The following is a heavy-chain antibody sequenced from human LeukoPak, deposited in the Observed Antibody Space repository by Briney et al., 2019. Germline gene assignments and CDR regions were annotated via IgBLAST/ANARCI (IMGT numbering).Heavy chain of an antibody. J-gene: IGHJ4*02. CDR1: GFTFSGYG. D-gene: IGHD3-22*01. CDR3: ARVHYYDSSAYCDY. V-gene: IGHV3-33*01. Sequence: GGSLRLSCAASGFTFSGYGMHWVRQAPGKGLEWVAVIWYDGSNKYYADSVKGRFTISRDNSKNTLYLQMNSLRAEDTAVYYCARVHYYDSSAYCDYWGQGTLVTVSS. CDR2: IWYDGSNK.